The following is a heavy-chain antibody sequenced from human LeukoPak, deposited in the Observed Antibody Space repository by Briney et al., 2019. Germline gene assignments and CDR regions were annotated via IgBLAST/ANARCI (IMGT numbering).Heavy chain of an antibody. CDR1: GGTFSSYA. Sequence: SVKVSCKASGGTFSSYAISWVRQAPGQGLEWMGGIIPIFGTANYAQKFRGRVTITTDESTSTAYMELSSLRSEDTAVYYCARGGEMATITHFDYWGQGTLVTVSS. D-gene: IGHD5-24*01. J-gene: IGHJ4*02. CDR2: IIPIFGTA. CDR3: ARGGEMATITHFDY. V-gene: IGHV1-69*05.